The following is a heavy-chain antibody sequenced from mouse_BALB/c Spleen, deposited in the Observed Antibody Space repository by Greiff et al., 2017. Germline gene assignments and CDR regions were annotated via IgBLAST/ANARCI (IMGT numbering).Heavy chain of an antibody. V-gene: IGHV5-6-4*01. CDR3: TRVYGNYDYYAMDY. Sequence: EVKVVESGGGLVKPGGSLKLSCAASGFTFSSYTMSWVRQTPEKRLEWVATISSGGSYTYYPDSVKGRFTISRDNAKNTLYLQMSSLKSEDTAMYYCTRVYGNYDYYAMDYWGQGTSVTVSA. CDR2: ISSGGSYT. D-gene: IGHD2-1*01. CDR1: GFTFSSYT. J-gene: IGHJ4*01.